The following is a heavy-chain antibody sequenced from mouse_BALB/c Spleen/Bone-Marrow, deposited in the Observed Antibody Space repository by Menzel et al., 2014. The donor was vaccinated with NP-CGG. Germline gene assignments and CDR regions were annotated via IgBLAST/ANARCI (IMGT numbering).Heavy chain of an antibody. J-gene: IGHJ1*01. CDR3: VRQGDGYYNWYFDV. D-gene: IGHD2-3*01. Sequence: EVQLVESGGGLVQPKESLKLSCAASGFTFNTYAMNWVRQAPGKGLEWVARIRSKSNNYATYYADSVKDRFTSSRNDSQSMLYLQMNNLKTEDTAMYYCVRQGDGYYNWYFDVWGAGTTVTVSS. CDR2: IRSKSNNYAT. CDR1: GFTFNTYA. V-gene: IGHV10-1*02.